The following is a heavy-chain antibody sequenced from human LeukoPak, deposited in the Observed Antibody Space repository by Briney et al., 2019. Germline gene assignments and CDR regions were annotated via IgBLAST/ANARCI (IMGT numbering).Heavy chain of an antibody. CDR3: ARGRQDGIAVAGTFDY. J-gene: IGHJ4*02. CDR2: TYYRSKWYN. D-gene: IGHD6-19*01. Sequence: SQTLSLTCAISGDSVSSNSAAWNWIRQSPSRGLEWLGSTYYRSKWYNDYAVSVKSRITINPDTSKNQFSLQLNSVTPEDTAVYYCARGRQDGIAVAGTFDYWGQGTLVTVSS. V-gene: IGHV6-1*01. CDR1: GDSVSSNSAA.